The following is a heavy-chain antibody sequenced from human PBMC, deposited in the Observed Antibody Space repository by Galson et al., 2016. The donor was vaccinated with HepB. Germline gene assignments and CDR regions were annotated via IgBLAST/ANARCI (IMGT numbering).Heavy chain of an antibody. CDR1: GFTFSSYG. V-gene: IGHV3-33*05. D-gene: IGHD5-12*01. J-gene: IGHJ6*02. Sequence: SLRLSCAASGFTFSSYGMHWVRQAPGKGPEWVGVVSFNGKVQYYADSVKGRFTISRDNARNSLYLQMSSLRAEDTAVYYCARVRSGYSGYANPYYYGMDVWGQGTTVTVSS. CDR3: ARVRSGYSGYANPYYYGMDV. CDR2: VSFNGKVQ.